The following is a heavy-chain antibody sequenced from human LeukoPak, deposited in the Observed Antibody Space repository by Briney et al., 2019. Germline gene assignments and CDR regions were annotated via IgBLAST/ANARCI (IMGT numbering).Heavy chain of an antibody. CDR3: GRDWKLDY. J-gene: IGHJ4*02. CDR1: GFTFNNYP. D-gene: IGHD1-1*01. Sequence: GGSLRLSRAAPGFTFNNYPMSWVRQAPGKGLEWVSAISDNGGDTKYADSVKGRFTISRDNSKKTLYLQMNSVRVEDTAIYYCGRDWKLDYWGQGTLVTVSS. V-gene: IGHV3-23*01. CDR2: ISDNGGDT.